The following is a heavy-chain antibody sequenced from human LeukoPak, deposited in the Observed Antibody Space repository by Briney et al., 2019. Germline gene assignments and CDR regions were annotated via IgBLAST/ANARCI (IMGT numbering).Heavy chain of an antibody. CDR3: ARDGATITGHAFDI. J-gene: IGHJ3*02. D-gene: IGHD1-26*01. CDR1: GFTFSSYA. V-gene: IGHV3-64*01. CDR2: ISSNGGST. Sequence: GGSLRLSCAASGFTFSSYAMHWVRQAPGKGLEYVSAISSNGGSTYYANSVKGRFTISRDNSKNTLYLQMGNLRAEDMAVYYCARDGATITGHAFDIWGQGTMVTVSS.